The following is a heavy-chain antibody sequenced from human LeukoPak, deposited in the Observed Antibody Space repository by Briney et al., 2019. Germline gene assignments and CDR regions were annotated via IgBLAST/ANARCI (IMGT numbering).Heavy chain of an antibody. Sequence: SETLSPTCTVSGGSISSYYWSWIRQPPGKGLEWIGYIYYSGSTNYNPSLKSRVTISVDTSKNQFSLKLSSVTAADTAVYYCARRRDGYNWDYFDYWGQGTLVTVSS. V-gene: IGHV4-59*08. J-gene: IGHJ4*02. CDR2: IYYSGST. D-gene: IGHD5-24*01. CDR3: ARRRDGYNWDYFDY. CDR1: GGSISSYY.